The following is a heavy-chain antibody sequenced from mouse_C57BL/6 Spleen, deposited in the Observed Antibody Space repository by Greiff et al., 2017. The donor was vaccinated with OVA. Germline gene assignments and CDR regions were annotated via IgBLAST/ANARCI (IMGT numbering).Heavy chain of an antibody. J-gene: IGHJ1*03. V-gene: IGHV5-4*01. CDR1: GFTFSSYA. D-gene: IGHD1-1*01. Sequence: EVQRVESGGGLVKPGGSLKLSCAASGFTFSSYAMSWVRQTPEKRLEWVATISDGGSYTYYPDNVKGRFTISRDNAKNNLYLQMSHLKSEDTAMYYCARDGNYYGSSGYFDVWGTGTTVTVSS. CDR3: ARDGNYYGSSGYFDV. CDR2: ISDGGSYT.